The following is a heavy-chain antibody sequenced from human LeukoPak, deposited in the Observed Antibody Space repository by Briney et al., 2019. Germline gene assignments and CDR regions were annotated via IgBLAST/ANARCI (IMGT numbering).Heavy chain of an antibody. J-gene: IGHJ4*02. V-gene: IGHV4-4*07. D-gene: IGHD2-2*02. Sequence: SETLSLTCTVSGGSISSYYWSWIRQPAGKGLEWIGRIYTSGSTNYNPSLKSRVTMSVDTSKNQFSLKLSSVTAADTAVYYCARGASLLPAAIIVYWGQGTLVTVSS. CDR3: ARGASLLPAAIIVY. CDR2: IYTSGST. CDR1: GGSISSYY.